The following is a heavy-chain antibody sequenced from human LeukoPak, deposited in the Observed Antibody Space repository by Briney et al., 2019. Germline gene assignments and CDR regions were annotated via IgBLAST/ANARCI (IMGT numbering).Heavy chain of an antibody. V-gene: IGHV4-34*01. Sequence: RPSETLSLTCAVYGGSFSGYYWSWIRQPPGKGLEWIGEINHSGSTNYNPSLKSRVTISVDTSKNQFSLKLSSVTAADTAVYYCARGASTILLWFGELKYYFDYWGQGTLVTVSS. CDR1: GGSFSGYY. CDR3: ARGASTILLWFGELKYYFDY. CDR2: INHSGST. D-gene: IGHD3-10*01. J-gene: IGHJ4*02.